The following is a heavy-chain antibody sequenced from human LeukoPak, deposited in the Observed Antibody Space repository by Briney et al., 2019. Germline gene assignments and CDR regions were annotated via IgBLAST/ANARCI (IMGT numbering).Heavy chain of an antibody. V-gene: IGHV5-51*01. J-gene: IGHJ4*02. CDR3: ARQTYCGGDCYSGVGVDY. CDR2: IYPGDSDT. D-gene: IGHD2-21*02. Sequence: GESLKISCKGSGYSFTSYWIGWVRQMPGKGLEWMGIIYPGDSDTRYSPSFQGQVTISADKSISTAYLQWSSLKASDTAMYYCARQTYCGGDCYSGVGVDYWGQGTLVTVSS. CDR1: GYSFTSYW.